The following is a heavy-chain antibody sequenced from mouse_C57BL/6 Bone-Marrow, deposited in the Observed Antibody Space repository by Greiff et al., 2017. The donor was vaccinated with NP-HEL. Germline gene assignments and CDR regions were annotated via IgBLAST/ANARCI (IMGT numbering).Heavy chain of an antibody. J-gene: IGHJ1*03. CDR1: GYSITNGNHW. CDR2: ISSSGGT. D-gene: IGHD1-1*01. Sequence: DVKLQESGPALVKPSQTVSLTCTVTGYSITNGNHWWNWIRQVSGSKLEWIGYISSSGGTDSNPSLKSRISITRDTSKNQLFLQLNSVTTEDIATYYCAREYYGSSYWYFDVWGTGTTVTVSS. CDR3: AREYYGSSYWYFDV. V-gene: IGHV3-4*01.